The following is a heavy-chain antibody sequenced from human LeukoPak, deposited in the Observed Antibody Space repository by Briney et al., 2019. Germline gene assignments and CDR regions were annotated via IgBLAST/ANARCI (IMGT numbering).Heavy chain of an antibody. CDR1: GGSSSGYY. V-gene: IGHV4-34*01. J-gene: IGHJ6*02. CDR3: ARDRVKWLVYYYGMDV. CDR2: INHSGST. D-gene: IGHD6-19*01. Sequence: SETLSLTCAVYGGSSSGYYWSWIRQPPGKGLEWIGEINHSGSTNYNPSLKSRVTISVDTSKNQFSLKLSSVTAADTAVYYCARDRVKWLVYYYGMDVWGQGTTVTVSS.